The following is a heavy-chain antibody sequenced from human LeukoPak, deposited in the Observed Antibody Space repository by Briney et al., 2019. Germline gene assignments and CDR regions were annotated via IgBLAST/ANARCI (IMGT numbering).Heavy chain of an antibody. CDR1: GYTFTGYY. J-gene: IGHJ5*02. CDR2: INPNSGGT. D-gene: IGHD3-9*01. Sequence: GASVKVSCKASGYTFTGYYMHWVRQAPGQGLEWMGWINPNSGGTNYAQKFQGRVTMTWDTSISTAYMELSRLRSDDTAVYYCARDYDILTGYSNWFDPWGQGTLVTVSS. V-gene: IGHV1-2*02. CDR3: ARDYDILTGYSNWFDP.